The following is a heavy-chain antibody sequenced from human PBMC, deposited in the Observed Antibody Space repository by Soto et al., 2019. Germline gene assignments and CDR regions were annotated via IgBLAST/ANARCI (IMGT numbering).Heavy chain of an antibody. V-gene: IGHV4-31*03. CDR1: GGSISSGGYY. Sequence: SETLSLTCTVSGGSISSGGYYWSWIRQHPGKGLEWIGYIYYSGSTYYNPSLKSRVTISVDTSKNQFSLKLSSVTAADTAVYYCARKFWYYDSSGYYHAFDIWGQGTMVSISS. CDR3: ARKFWYYDSSGYYHAFDI. CDR2: IYYSGST. J-gene: IGHJ3*02. D-gene: IGHD3-22*01.